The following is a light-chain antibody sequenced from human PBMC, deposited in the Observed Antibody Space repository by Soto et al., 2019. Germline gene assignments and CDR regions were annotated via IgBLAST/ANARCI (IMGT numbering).Light chain of an antibody. J-gene: IGKJ4*01. Sequence: EIVMTRSPATLSVSPGERSTLSWRARQSVSSNLAWYQQKPGQAPRLLIYGASSRATGIPVRFSGSGSGTEFTLTISSLQSEDFAVYYCQQYNSWVTFGGGTKVDIK. V-gene: IGKV3-15*01. CDR1: QSVSSN. CDR3: QQYNSWVT. CDR2: GAS.